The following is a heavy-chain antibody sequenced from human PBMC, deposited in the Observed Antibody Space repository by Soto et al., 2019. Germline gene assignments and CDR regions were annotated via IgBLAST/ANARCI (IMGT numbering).Heavy chain of an antibody. V-gene: IGHV1-69*01. Sequence: QVQLVQSGAEVKKPGSSVKVSCKASGGTFSSYAISWVRQAPGQGLEWMGGIIPIFGTANYAQKFQGRVTITADESTSTAYMELSSLRSEDTAVYYCARGQYTYSSGWSFLDDAFDIWSQGTMVTVSS. CDR2: IIPIFGTA. D-gene: IGHD6-19*01. CDR3: ARGQYTYSSGWSFLDDAFDI. CDR1: GGTFSSYA. J-gene: IGHJ3*02.